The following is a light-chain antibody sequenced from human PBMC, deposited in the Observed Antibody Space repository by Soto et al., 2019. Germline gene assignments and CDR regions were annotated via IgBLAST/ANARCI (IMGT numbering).Light chain of an antibody. V-gene: IGKV1-33*01. CDR2: AAS. Sequence: DIPMTQSPSSLSASLGDRVTITCQASQDIDNSLNWYQQKPGKAPRLLIYAASNLEAGVPSSFSGSGSGTNFTFTISSLQPEDIAAYYCQQYDNLPLTFGGGTKVEIK. CDR1: QDIDNS. CDR3: QQYDNLPLT. J-gene: IGKJ4*01.